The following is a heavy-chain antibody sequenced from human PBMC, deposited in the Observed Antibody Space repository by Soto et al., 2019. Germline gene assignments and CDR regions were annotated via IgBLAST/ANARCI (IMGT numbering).Heavy chain of an antibody. J-gene: IGHJ4*02. D-gene: IGHD6-6*01. CDR3: AREVAARIIDY. Sequence: GGSLRLSCAASGFTFSSYSMNWVRQAPGKGLEWVSSISSSSSYIYYADSVKGRFAISRDNAKNSLYLQMNSLRAEDTAVYYCAREVAARIIDYWGQGTLVTVSS. CDR2: ISSSSSYI. CDR1: GFTFSSYS. V-gene: IGHV3-21*01.